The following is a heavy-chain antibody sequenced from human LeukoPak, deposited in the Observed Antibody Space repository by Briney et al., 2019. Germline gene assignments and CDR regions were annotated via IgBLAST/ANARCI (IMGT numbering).Heavy chain of an antibody. CDR1: GGTFSSYA. CDR3: ARMTIAAAGFTFDY. V-gene: IGHV1-69*04. J-gene: IGHJ4*02. CDR2: IIPILGIA. D-gene: IGHD6-13*01. Sequence: SVKVSCKASGGTFSSYAISWVRQAPGQGLDWMGRIIPILGIANYAQKFQGRVTITADKSTSTAYMGLSSLRSEDTAVYYCARMTIAAAGFTFDYWGQGTLVTVSS.